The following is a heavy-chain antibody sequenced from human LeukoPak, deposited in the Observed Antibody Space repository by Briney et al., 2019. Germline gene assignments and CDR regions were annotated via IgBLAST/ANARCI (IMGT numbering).Heavy chain of an antibody. J-gene: IGHJ4*02. CDR1: GGSISSYY. V-gene: IGHV4-4*07. D-gene: IGHD5-18*01. CDR2: IYSSGTI. Sequence: SETLSLTCSVSGGSISSYYWSWIRQPAGKGLEWIGRIYSSGTITYNPSLQSRVTMSVDTSKNEFSLKMSSVTAADTAVYFCVRGVTRGYIYADWGQGTLVTVSS. CDR3: VRGVTRGYIYAD.